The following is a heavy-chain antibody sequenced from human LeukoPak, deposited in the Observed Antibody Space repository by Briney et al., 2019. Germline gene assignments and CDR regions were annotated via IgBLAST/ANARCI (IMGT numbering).Heavy chain of an antibody. V-gene: IGHV3-23*01. CDR2: ISGSGGST. Sequence: GGSLRLSCAASGFTFSSYAMSWVRQAPGKGLEWVSAISGSGGSTYYADSVKGRFTISRDNSKNALYLQMNSLRAEDTAVYYCAKDHRRWPQVLYYFDYWGQGTLVTVSS. CDR3: AKDHRRWPQVLYYFDY. CDR1: GFTFSSYA. J-gene: IGHJ4*02. D-gene: IGHD4-23*01.